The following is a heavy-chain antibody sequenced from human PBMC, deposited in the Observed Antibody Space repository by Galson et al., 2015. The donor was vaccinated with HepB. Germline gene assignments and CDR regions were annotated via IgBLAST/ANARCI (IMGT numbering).Heavy chain of an antibody. CDR3: ASRRHSSGRVVQH. CDR2: IYHSGST. CDR1: GCSISSSNW. J-gene: IGHJ1*01. Sequence: TLSLTCAVSGCSISSSNWWSWVRQPPGKGLEWIGKIYHSGSTNYNPSLKSRVTITVDKSKNQFSLKLSSVTAADTAVYYCASRRHSSGRVVQHWGQGTLVTVSS. V-gene: IGHV4-4*02. D-gene: IGHD6-19*01.